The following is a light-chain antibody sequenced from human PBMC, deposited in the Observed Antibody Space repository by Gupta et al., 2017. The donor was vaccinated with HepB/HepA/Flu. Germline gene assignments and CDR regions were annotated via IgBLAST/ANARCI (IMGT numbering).Light chain of an antibody. CDR2: RNN. Sequence: QSVLTQPSTASGTPGQRVTISCSGSLSNIGNTHVYWYQQIPGTAPKVLIYRNNERPSGVPDRFSVSKSGTSASLAISGLQSEDEADYHCAAWDDNLSGLVFGGGTTLTVL. V-gene: IGLV1-47*01. CDR3: AAWDDNLSGLV. CDR1: LSNIGNTH. J-gene: IGLJ2*01.